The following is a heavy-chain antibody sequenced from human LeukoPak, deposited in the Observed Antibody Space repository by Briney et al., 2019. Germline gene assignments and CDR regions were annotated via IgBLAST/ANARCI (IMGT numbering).Heavy chain of an antibody. CDR2: IIPIFGTA. CDR3: ARGPSGWYENYYYYMDV. D-gene: IGHD6-19*01. V-gene: IGHV1-69*13. J-gene: IGHJ6*03. Sequence: GASVKVSCKASGYNFNKYGISWVRQAPGQGLEWMGGIIPIFGTANYAQKFQGRVTITADESTSTAYMELSSLRSEDTAVYYCARGPSGWYENYYYYMDVWGKGTTVTVSS. CDR1: GYNFNKYG.